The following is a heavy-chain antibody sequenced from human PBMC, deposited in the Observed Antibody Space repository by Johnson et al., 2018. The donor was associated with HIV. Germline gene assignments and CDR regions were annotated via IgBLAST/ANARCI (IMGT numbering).Heavy chain of an antibody. Sequence: QVQLVESGGGVVQPGGSLRLSCAASGFTFSSYGMHWVRQAPGKGLEWVAVISYDGSNKYYADSVKGRFTISRDNSKNTLYLQMNSLRAEDTAVYYCARQKNSQGRWLQFDAFDIWGQGTMVTVSS. CDR2: ISYDGSNK. CDR1: GFTFSSYG. V-gene: IGHV3-30*19. J-gene: IGHJ3*02. D-gene: IGHD5-24*01. CDR3: ARQKNSQGRWLQFDAFDI.